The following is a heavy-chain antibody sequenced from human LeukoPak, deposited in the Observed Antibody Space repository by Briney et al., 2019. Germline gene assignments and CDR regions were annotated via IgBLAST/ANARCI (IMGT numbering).Heavy chain of an antibody. V-gene: IGHV3-23*01. CDR1: GFTFSSYA. Sequence: TGGSLRLSCAASGFTFSSYAMSWVRQAPGKGLEWVSAISGSGGSTYYADSVKGRFTISRDNSKNTLYLQMNSLRAEDTAVYYCAKSSLVVVTAGDYWGQGTLVTVSS. CDR3: AKSSLVVVTAGDY. CDR2: ISGSGGST. D-gene: IGHD2-21*02. J-gene: IGHJ4*02.